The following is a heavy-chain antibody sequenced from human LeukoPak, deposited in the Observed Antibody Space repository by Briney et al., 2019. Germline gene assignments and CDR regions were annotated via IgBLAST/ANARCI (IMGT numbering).Heavy chain of an antibody. CDR1: GFTFSTYA. CDR3: AKDQGYYYGSGSYYDY. Sequence: GGSLRLSCAASGFTFSTYAMSWVRQAPGKGLEWVSVISGSGDNTNYADSVKGRFTISRDNSKNTLYLQMSSLRAEDTAVYHCAKDQGYYYGSGSYYDYWGQGTLVTVSS. CDR2: ISGSGDNT. J-gene: IGHJ4*02. V-gene: IGHV3-23*01. D-gene: IGHD3-10*01.